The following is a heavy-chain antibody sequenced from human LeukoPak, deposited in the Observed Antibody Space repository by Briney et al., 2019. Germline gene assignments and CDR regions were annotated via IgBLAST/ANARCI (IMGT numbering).Heavy chain of an antibody. CDR3: ARDAGYGSVPL. J-gene: IGHJ4*02. V-gene: IGHV4-61*01. D-gene: IGHD3-10*01. Sequence: PSETLSLTCTISGDSISFSPYYWNWIRQFPGKGLEWIGYFSYTGSTTYNPSLKSRVTILFDTSNSQFSLKLNSVTAAHTAVYYCARDAGYGSVPLWGRGARVAVSA. CDR2: FSYTGST. CDR1: GDSISFSPYY.